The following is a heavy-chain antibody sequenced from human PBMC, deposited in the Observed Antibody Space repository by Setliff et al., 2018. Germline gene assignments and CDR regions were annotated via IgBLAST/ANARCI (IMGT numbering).Heavy chain of an antibody. CDR2: IYYSGST. J-gene: IGHJ3*02. D-gene: IGHD1-1*01. V-gene: IGHV4-31*03. Sequence: PSETLSLTCTVSGGSISGGGYYWSWIRQHPGKGLEWIGYIYYSGSTYYNPSLKSRVTISVDTSKNQFSLKLSSVTAADTAVYYCARDXLTTLRRRSFDIWGQGTMVTVSS. CDR3: ARDXLTTLRRRSFDI. CDR1: GGSISGGGYY.